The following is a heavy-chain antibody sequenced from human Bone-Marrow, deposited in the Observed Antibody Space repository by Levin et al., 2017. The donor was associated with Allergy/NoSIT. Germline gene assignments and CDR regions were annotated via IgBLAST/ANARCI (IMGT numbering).Heavy chain of an antibody. CDR2: TSGSGDTT. Sequence: GGSLRLSCAASGFMFSTSAMSWVRQAPGKGLEWVSATSGSGDTTYYADSVKGRFTISRDNSKNMLELQMNSLRVEDTAIYYCAKGGIDGAGNWFDPWGQGTLVTVAS. CDR1: GFMFSTSA. J-gene: IGHJ5*02. V-gene: IGHV3-23*01. D-gene: IGHD1-26*01. CDR3: AKGGIDGAGNWFDP.